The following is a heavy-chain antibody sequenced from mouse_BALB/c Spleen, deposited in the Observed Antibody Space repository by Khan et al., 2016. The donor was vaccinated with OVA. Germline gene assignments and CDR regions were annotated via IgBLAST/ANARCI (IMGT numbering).Heavy chain of an antibody. CDR3: RRTGTNYNWFGC. CDR1: GYTFTNYW. Sequence: QVQLQQSGAELAKPGASVKMSCKASGYTFTNYWMHWVKQRPGQGLEWIGYIDSNSGNTEFNQKFKDMATLTADKYSNTAYMQLNSLTSEDSAVXFCRRTGTNYNWFGCWGQGSLVPVSA. D-gene: IGHD2-1*01. CDR2: IDSNSGNT. J-gene: IGHJ3*01. V-gene: IGHV1-7*01.